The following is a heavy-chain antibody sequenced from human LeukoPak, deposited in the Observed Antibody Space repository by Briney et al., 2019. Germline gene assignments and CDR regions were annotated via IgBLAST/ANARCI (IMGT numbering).Heavy chain of an antibody. CDR3: AKGGRSGNYYGIDY. J-gene: IGHJ4*02. Sequence: GGSLRLSCAASGFTFSSYAMSWVRQAPGKGLEWVSAISGSGGSTYYADSVKGRFIISRDNSKNTLYLQMNSLGAEDTAVYYCAKGGRSGNYYGIDYWGQGTLVTVSS. D-gene: IGHD1-26*01. V-gene: IGHV3-23*01. CDR2: ISGSGGST. CDR1: GFTFSSYA.